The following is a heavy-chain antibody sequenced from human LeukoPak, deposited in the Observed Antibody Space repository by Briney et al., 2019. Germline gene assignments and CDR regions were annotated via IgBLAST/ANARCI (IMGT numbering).Heavy chain of an antibody. CDR1: GFTFSDYY. V-gene: IGHV3-11*04. D-gene: IGHD3-16*02. J-gene: IGHJ3*02. CDR3: ARVPAGVIGMKDAFDI. CDR2: IKGIGPTT. Sequence: GGSLRLPCAASGFTFSDYYMSWIRQAPGKGLEWVSTIKGIGPTTYYADSVKGRFTISRHNAKNSLYLQMNSLRAEDTAVYYCARVPAGVIGMKDAFDIWGQGTMVTVSS.